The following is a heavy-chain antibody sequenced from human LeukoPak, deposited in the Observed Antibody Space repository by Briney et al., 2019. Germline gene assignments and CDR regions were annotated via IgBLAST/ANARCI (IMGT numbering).Heavy chain of an antibody. CDR3: ARGKGLQLGFGY. D-gene: IGHD1-1*01. J-gene: IGHJ4*02. CDR1: GFTFSDFW. V-gene: IGHV3-74*01. Sequence: GGSLRLYCAASGFTFSDFWMHWVRQAPGKGLVWVSRINSGGTVTNYADSVKGRLTISRDNAKNSLYLQMNSLRAEDTAVFYCARGKGLQLGFGYWGQGTLVTVSS. CDR2: INSGGTVT.